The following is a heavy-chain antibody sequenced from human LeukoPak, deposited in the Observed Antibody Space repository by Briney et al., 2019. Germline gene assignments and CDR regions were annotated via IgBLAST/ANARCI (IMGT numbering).Heavy chain of an antibody. D-gene: IGHD2-2*01. CDR3: ARDSGPEGVVASMTYYFDY. Sequence: SETLSLTCTVSGGSISSSSYYWGWIRQPPGKGLEWIGSIYYSGSTYYNPSLKSRVTISLDKSKNQFSLRLNSVTAADTAVYYCARDSGPEGVVASMTYYFDYWGQGILVTVSS. J-gene: IGHJ4*02. CDR1: GGSISSSSYY. CDR2: IYYSGST. V-gene: IGHV4-39*07.